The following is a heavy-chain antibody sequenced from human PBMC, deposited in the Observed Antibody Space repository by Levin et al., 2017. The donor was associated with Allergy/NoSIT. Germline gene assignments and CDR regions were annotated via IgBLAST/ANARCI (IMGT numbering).Heavy chain of an antibody. Sequence: GESLKISCVDSGFTFSSDTMRWVRQAPGKGLEWVSTISSSGSDTYYVDSVKGRFTISRDNSKNTLYLQMLSLRPEDTAVYYCAKGFMSNDYTDVWGKGTTVTVSS. CDR1: GFTFSSDT. D-gene: IGHD3-16*01. J-gene: IGHJ6*03. CDR2: ISSSGSDT. V-gene: IGHV3-23*01. CDR3: AKGFMSNDYTDV.